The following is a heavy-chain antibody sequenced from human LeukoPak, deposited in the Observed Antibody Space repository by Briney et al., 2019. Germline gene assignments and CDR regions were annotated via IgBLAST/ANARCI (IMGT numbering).Heavy chain of an antibody. CDR2: ISGSGGST. V-gene: IGHV3-23*01. CDR1: GFTFSSYA. Sequence: GGSLRLSCAASGFTFSSYAMSWVRQAPGKGLEWVSAISGSGGSTYYADSVKGRFTISRDNSKNTLYLQMNSLRAEDTAVYYCAKPLAARPSNPLFDYWGQGTLVTVSS. CDR3: AKPLAARPSNPLFDY. J-gene: IGHJ4*02. D-gene: IGHD6-6*01.